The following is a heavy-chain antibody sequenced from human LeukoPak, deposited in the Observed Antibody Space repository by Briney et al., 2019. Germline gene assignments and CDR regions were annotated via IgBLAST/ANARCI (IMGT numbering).Heavy chain of an antibody. J-gene: IGHJ4*02. V-gene: IGHV3-30*18. CDR3: AKDGLPYSSGWYSDY. D-gene: IGHD6-19*01. CDR2: ISYDGSNK. CDR1: GFTFSSYG. Sequence: GGSLRLSCAASGFTFSSYGMHWVRQAPGKGLEWVAVISYDGSNKYYADSVKGRVTISRDNSKNKLYLQMNSLRAEDTAVYYCAKDGLPYSSGWYSDYWGQGTLVTVSS.